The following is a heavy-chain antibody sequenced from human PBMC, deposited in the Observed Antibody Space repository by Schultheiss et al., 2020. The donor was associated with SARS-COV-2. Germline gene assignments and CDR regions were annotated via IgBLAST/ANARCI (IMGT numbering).Heavy chain of an antibody. V-gene: IGHV1-18*01. CDR2: ISAYNGNT. Sequence: ASVKVSCKASGYTFTSYGISWVRQAPGQGLEWMGWISAYNGNTNYAQKLQGRVTMTRDTSISTAYMELTSLTSADTAVYYCATYPRGIALADWGQGTLVTVSS. CDR1: GYTFTSYG. D-gene: IGHD6-13*01. J-gene: IGHJ4*02. CDR3: ATYPRGIALAD.